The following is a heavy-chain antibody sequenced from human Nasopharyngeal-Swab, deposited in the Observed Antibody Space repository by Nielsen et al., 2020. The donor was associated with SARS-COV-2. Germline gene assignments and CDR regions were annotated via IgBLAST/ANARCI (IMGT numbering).Heavy chain of an antibody. J-gene: IGHJ4*02. CDR1: GYTFTDYH. Sequence: ASVKVSCKASGYTFTDYHLHWIRQARGQGLEWLGLINANSGVTNYAHKFKGRVTVTRDTSISTAYMELSSLRSDDTAVYYCAREPDMVRGITLFDSWGQGTLVTVSS. D-gene: IGHD3-10*01. CDR3: AREPDMVRGITLFDS. CDR2: INANSGVT. V-gene: IGHV1-2*07.